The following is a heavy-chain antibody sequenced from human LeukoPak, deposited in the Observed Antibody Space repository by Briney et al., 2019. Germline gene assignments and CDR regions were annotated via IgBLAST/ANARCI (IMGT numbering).Heavy chain of an antibody. CDR3: ARAPYYYDSSGYYHDY. D-gene: IGHD3-22*01. J-gene: IGHJ4*02. CDR2: IHYSGST. CDR1: GGSISSYY. V-gene: IGHV4-59*01. Sequence: SETLSLTCTVSGGSISSYYWSWIRQPPGKGLEWIGYIHYSGSTNYNPSLKSRVTISVDTSKNQFSLKLSSVTAADTAVYYCARAPYYYDSSGYYHDYWCQGGLVIVSS.